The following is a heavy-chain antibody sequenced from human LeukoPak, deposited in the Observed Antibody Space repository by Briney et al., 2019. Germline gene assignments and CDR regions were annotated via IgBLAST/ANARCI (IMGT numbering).Heavy chain of an antibody. Sequence: GGSLRLSCAASGFTFSSYAMSWVRQAPGKGLEWVSVIYSGGSTYYADSVKGRFTISRDNAKNSLYLQMNSLRAEDTAVYYCARELEAAAGPNDYWGQGTLVTVSS. D-gene: IGHD6-13*01. CDR3: ARELEAAAGPNDY. V-gene: IGHV3-66*01. CDR2: IYSGGST. J-gene: IGHJ4*02. CDR1: GFTFSSYA.